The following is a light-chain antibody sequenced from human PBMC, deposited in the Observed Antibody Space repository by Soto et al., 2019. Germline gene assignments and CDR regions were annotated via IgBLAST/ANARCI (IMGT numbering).Light chain of an antibody. CDR3: CSYAQSSVVFGGGTSVQ. J-gene: IGLJ3*02. CDR2: EGS. Sequence: QSALTQPASVSGSPGQSITISCTRTSSDVGTHKFVSWYQQHPGKAPKLMIYEGSHRPSGVSDRFSGSTSGNTASLTISGLQAEDEADYYCCSYAQSSVVFGGGTSVQFGGGTKLTVL. CDR1: SSDVGTHKF. V-gene: IGLV2-23*01.